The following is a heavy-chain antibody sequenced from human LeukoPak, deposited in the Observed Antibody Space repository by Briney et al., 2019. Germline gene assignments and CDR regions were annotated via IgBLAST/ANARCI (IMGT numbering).Heavy chain of an antibody. Sequence: PGGSLRLSCAASGFTFSSSAMSWVRQAPGKGLEWVSAISGSGGSTYYADSVKGRFTISRDNSKNTLYLQMNSLRAEDTAVYYCAKVMRSSGSCYRSLFDYWGQGTLVTASS. D-gene: IGHD2-15*01. CDR2: ISGSGGST. CDR1: GFTFSSSA. J-gene: IGHJ4*02. CDR3: AKVMRSSGSCYRSLFDY. V-gene: IGHV3-23*01.